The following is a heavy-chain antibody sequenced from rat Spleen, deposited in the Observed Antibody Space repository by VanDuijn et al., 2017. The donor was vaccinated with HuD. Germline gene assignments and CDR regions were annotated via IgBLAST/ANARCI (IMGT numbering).Heavy chain of an antibody. CDR3: ARHYGGYSEYVMDA. Sequence: EVQLVESGGGLVQPGRSLKLSCAASGFTFSNYDMAWVRQAPTKGLEWVASISTGGGNTYYRDSVTGRFTISRDNAKSTLYLQMDSLRSEDTATYYCARHYGGYSEYVMDAWGQGASVTVSS. J-gene: IGHJ4*01. D-gene: IGHD1-11*01. V-gene: IGHV5S23*01. CDR1: GFTFSNYD. CDR2: ISTGGGNT.